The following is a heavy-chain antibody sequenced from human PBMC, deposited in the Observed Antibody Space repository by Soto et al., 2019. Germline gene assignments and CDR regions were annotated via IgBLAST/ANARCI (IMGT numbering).Heavy chain of an antibody. CDR3: EVYDYVWGSYRFLDALDI. Sequence: GGSLRLSCAASGFTFSSYAMSWVRQAPGKGLEWVSAISGSGGSTYYADSVKGRFTISRDNSKNTLYLQMNSLRAEDTAVYYCEVYDYVWGSYRFLDALDIWGQGTMVTVSS. CDR1: GFTFSSYA. V-gene: IGHV3-23*01. D-gene: IGHD3-16*02. CDR2: ISGSGGST. J-gene: IGHJ3*02.